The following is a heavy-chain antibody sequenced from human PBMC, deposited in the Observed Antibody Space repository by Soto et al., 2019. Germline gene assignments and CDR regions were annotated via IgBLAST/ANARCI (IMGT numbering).Heavy chain of an antibody. CDR2: ISGSGGNT. CDR3: AKDSDYYGSGSYSSFDY. D-gene: IGHD3-10*01. J-gene: IGHJ4*02. CDR1: GFTFSSYA. V-gene: IGHV3-23*01. Sequence: EVQLLESGGGLVQPGGSLRLSCAASGFTFSSYAMSWVRQAPGKGLEWVSGISGSGGNTYYADSVKGRFTISRDKSENTLYLQMDSLRAEDTAVYYCAKDSDYYGSGSYSSFDYWGQGTLVTVSS.